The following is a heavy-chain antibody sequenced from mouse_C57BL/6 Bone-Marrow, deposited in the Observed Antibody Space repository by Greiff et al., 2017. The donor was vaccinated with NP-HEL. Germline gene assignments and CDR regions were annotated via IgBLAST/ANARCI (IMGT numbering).Heavy chain of an antibody. D-gene: IGHD1-1*01. J-gene: IGHJ3*01. CDR3: ARNRDYSFAY. Sequence: VQLQQSGPGLVQPSQSLSITCTVSGFSLTSYGVHWVRQSPGKGLEWLGVIWSGGSTDYNVAFISRLSISKDNSKSQVFFKMNSLQADDTAIYYCARNRDYSFAYWGQGTLVTVSA. CDR1: GFSLTSYG. CDR2: IWSGGST. V-gene: IGHV2-2*01.